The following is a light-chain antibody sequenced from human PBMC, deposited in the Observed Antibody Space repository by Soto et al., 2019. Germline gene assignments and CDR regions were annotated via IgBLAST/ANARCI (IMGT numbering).Light chain of an antibody. J-gene: IGKJ4*01. CDR2: GAS. CDR3: QQYGSSPLT. CDR1: QRVSSSY. V-gene: IGKV3-20*01. Sequence: EIVLTQSPGTLSLSPGERATLSCRASQRVSSSYLAWYQQKLGQAPRLFIYGASSRANGIPDRFSGSGSGTDFTLTISRLEPEDFALYYCQQYGSSPLTFGGGTKVDIK.